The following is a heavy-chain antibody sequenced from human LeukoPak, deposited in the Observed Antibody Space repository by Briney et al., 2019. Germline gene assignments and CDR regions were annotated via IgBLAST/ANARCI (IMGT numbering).Heavy chain of an antibody. D-gene: IGHD4-17*01. V-gene: IGHV3-74*01. J-gene: IGHJ5*02. CDR1: GFTFSSYW. CDR2: INSDGSST. Sequence: GGSPRLSCAASGFTFSSYWMHWVRHAPGKGLVWVSRINSDGSSTSYADSVKGRFTISRDNAKNTLYLQMNSLRAEDTAVYYCARDYGDYVNWFDPWGQGTLVTVSS. CDR3: ARDYGDYVNWFDP.